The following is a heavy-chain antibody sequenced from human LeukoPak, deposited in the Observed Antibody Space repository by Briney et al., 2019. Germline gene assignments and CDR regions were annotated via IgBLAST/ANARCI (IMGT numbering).Heavy chain of an antibody. CDR2: MYHSGST. Sequence: SETLSLTCTVSGYSISSGHYWGWIRQPPGKGLEWIGSMYHSGSTYYNPPLKSRVTISVDTSKNQFSLQLNSVTPEDTAVYYCTRGGRGTTVFEFGYWGQGTLVTVSS. CDR3: TRGGRGTTVFEFGY. D-gene: IGHD1-7*01. CDR1: GYSISSGHY. V-gene: IGHV4-38-2*02. J-gene: IGHJ4*02.